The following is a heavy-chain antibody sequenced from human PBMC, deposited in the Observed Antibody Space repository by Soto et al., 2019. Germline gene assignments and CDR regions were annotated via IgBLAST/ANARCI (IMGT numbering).Heavy chain of an antibody. V-gene: IGHV4-39*01. CDR2: IYYSGST. Sequence: SETLSLTCTVSGGSISSSSYYWGWIRQPPGKGLEWIGSIYYSGSTNCNKSLKNRVTISVDTSKKQFSLKLSTVTAADTAVYYCARRYGASFDYWGQGTLVTVSS. D-gene: IGHD4-17*01. J-gene: IGHJ4*02. CDR3: ARRYGASFDY. CDR1: GGSISSSSYY.